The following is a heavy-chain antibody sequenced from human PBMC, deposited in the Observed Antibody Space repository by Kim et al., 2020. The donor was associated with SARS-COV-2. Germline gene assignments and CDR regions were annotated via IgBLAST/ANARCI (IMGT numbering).Heavy chain of an antibody. CDR3: ARVGVAGTVFDY. J-gene: IGHJ4*02. V-gene: IGHV3-30*04. CDR2: ISYDGSNK. CDR1: GFTFSSYA. Sequence: GGSLRLSCAASGFTFSSYAMHWVRQAPGKGLEWVAVISYDGSNKYYADSVKGRFTISRDNSKNTLYLQMNSLRAEDTAVYYCARVGVAGTVFDYWGQGTLVTVSS. D-gene: IGHD6-19*01.